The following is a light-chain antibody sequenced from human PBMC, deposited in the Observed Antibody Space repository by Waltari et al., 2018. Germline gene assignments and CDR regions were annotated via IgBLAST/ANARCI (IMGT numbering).Light chain of an antibody. CDR2: DDS. V-gene: IGLV3-21*03. CDR1: NIRRKS. J-gene: IGLJ2*01. Sequence: SYVLTPPPSVSVAPGKTAMITCQENNIRRKSLHWYQQKPGQAHVLVVYDDSDRPSGIPERFSGSNSGNTATLTISRVEGGDEADYYCQVWDGNSDHVVFGGGTKLTVL. CDR3: QVWDGNSDHVV.